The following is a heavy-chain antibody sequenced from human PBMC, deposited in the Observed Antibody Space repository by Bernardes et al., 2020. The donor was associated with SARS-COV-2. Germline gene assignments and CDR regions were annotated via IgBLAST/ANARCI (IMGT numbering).Heavy chain of an antibody. J-gene: IGHJ6*03. Sequence: ASVKVSCKASGYTFTGYYMHWVRQAPGQGLEWMGWINPNSGGTNYAQKFQGRVTMTRDTSISTAYMELSRLRSDDTAVYYCARGGGAPYYDFWSGYHRDYYYYYYMDVWGKGTTVTVSS. D-gene: IGHD3-3*01. V-gene: IGHV1-2*02. CDR1: GYTFTGYY. CDR3: ARGGGAPYYDFWSGYHRDYYYYYYMDV. CDR2: INPNSGGT.